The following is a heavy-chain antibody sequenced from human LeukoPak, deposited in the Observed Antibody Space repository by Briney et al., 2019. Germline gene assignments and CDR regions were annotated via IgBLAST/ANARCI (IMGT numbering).Heavy chain of an antibody. CDR3: ARAPPVAAQDAFDI. Sequence: GGSLRLSCAASGFIVSRNHMHWVRQAPGMGLEWVSVIFSGGNTYYTDSVKGRFTISRDNSKNTVYLQMNSLRGEDTAVYFCARAPPVAAQDAFDIWGPGTMVIVSS. V-gene: IGHV3-66*01. CDR1: GFIVSRNH. CDR2: IFSGGNT. J-gene: IGHJ3*02. D-gene: IGHD6-19*01.